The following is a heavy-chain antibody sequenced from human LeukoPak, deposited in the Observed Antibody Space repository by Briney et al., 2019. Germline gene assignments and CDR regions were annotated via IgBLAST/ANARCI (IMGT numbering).Heavy chain of an antibody. J-gene: IGHJ4*02. CDR3: ARTIFGVVTAFDY. CDR1: GYTFTSYG. V-gene: IGHV1-18*01. D-gene: IGHD3-3*01. Sequence: ASVKVSCKASGYTFTSYGISWVRQAPGQGREWMGWISAYNGNTNYAQKLQGRVTIHLDTSTSTAYMELRSLRSDDTAVYYCARTIFGVVTAFDYWGQGTLVTVSS. CDR2: ISAYNGNT.